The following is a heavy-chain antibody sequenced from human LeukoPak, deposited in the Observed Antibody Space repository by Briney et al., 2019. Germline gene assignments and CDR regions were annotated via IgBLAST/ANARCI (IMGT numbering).Heavy chain of an antibody. Sequence: GGSLGLSCAASGFTFSGSGMHWVRQAPGKGLEWVTFIRYDGSNKYYTDSVKGRFTISRDNAKNTLYLQMNSLRAEDTAVYFCARSRGSAGHFDSWGQGTLVTVSS. CDR1: GFTFSGSG. J-gene: IGHJ5*01. D-gene: IGHD3-10*01. CDR2: IRYDGSNK. V-gene: IGHV3-30*02. CDR3: ARSRGSAGHFDS.